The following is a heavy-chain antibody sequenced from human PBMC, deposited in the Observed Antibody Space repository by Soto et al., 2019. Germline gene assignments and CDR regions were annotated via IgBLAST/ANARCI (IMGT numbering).Heavy chain of an antibody. CDR2: IYYSGST. V-gene: IGHV4-39*01. CDR3: ARLWLGLRPPDY. J-gene: IGHJ4*02. D-gene: IGHD2-21*01. Sequence: PSETLSLTCTVSGGSMRSSSYYWGWIRQPPGKDLEWIGSIYYSGSTYYNPSLKSRVTISVDTSKNQFSLKLSSVTAADTAVYFCARLWLGLRPPDYWGQGTLVTVSS. CDR1: GGSMRSSSYY.